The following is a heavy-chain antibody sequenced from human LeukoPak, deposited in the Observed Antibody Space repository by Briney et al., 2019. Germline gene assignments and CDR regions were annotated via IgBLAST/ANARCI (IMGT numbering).Heavy chain of an antibody. J-gene: IGHJ3*02. D-gene: IGHD2-15*01. CDR1: GGSISSYY. V-gene: IGHV4-59*08. CDR2: IYYSGST. CDR3: ARLTNLVVVRAFDI. Sequence: SETLSLICTVSGGSISSYYWSWIRQPPGKGLEWVGYIYYSGSTNYNPSLKSRVTISVDTSKNQFSLKLSSVTAADTAVYYCARLTNLVVVRAFDIWGQGTMVTVSS.